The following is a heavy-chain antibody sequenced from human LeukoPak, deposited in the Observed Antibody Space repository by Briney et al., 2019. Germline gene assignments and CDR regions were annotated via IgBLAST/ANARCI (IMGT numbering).Heavy chain of an antibody. CDR3: ARGGWGYSSSFFGEIDY. CDR2: INTNTGNP. CDR1: GYTFTSYA. J-gene: IGHJ4*02. V-gene: IGHV7-4-1*02. D-gene: IGHD6-13*01. Sequence: ASVKVSCKASGYTFTSYAMNWVRQAPGQGLEWMGWINTNTGNPTYAQGFTGRFVFSLDTSVSTACPQISSLKAEDTAVYYCARGGWGYSSSFFGEIDYWGQGTLVTVSS.